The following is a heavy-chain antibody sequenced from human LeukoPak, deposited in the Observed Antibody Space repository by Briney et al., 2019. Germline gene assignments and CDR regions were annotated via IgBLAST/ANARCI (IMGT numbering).Heavy chain of an antibody. D-gene: IGHD3-3*01. CDR2: IIPIFGTA. Sequence: GASVKVSCKASGGTFSSYAISWVRQAPGQGLEWMGGIIPIFGTANYAQKFQGRVTMTRNTSISTAYMELSSLRSEDTAVYYCARVPPSTYYDFWSGSRTMDVWGQGTTVTVSS. CDR1: GGTFSSYA. J-gene: IGHJ6*02. V-gene: IGHV1-69*05. CDR3: ARVPPSTYYDFWSGSRTMDV.